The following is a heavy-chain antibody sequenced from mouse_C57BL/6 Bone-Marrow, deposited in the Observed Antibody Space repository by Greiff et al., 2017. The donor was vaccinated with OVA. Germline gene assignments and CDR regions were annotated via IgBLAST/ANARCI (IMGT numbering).Heavy chain of an antibody. D-gene: IGHD1-1*01. V-gene: IGHV1-52*01. J-gene: IGHJ3*01. Sequence: QVQLQQPGAELVRPGSSVKLSCKASGYTFTSYWMHWVKQRPIQGLEWIGNIDPSDSETHYNQKFKDKATLTVDTSSSTAYMQLSSLTSEDSAVYYCAGVYYYGSSPWFAYWGQGTPVTVSA. CDR3: AGVYYYGSSPWFAY. CDR1: GYTFTSYW. CDR2: IDPSDSET.